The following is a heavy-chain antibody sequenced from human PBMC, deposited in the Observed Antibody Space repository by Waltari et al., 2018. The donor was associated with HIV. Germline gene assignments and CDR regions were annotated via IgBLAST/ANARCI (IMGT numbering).Heavy chain of an antibody. D-gene: IGHD2-2*01. V-gene: IGHV3-30*18. J-gene: IGHJ4*02. CDR3: VKDVVGGEWELPSTFAF. Sequence: QVQLVESGGGGLQPGKSLRLSCAASGFTFSSYAMHWVRQAPGKGLEWVAVISYDGSKTYYADSVKGRLTISRDNSKNTLFMQMSSLGTEDTAVYHCVKDVVGGEWELPSTFAFWGQGTPVIVSS. CDR1: GFTFSSYA. CDR2: ISYDGSKT.